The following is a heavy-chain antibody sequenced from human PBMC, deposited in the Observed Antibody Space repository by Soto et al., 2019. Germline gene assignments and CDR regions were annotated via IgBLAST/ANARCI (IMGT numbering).Heavy chain of an antibody. V-gene: IGHV3-11*01. D-gene: IGHD2-2*01. J-gene: IGHJ6*03. CDR1: GFTFSDYY. Sequence: QVQLVECGGGLVKPGGSLRLSCAASGFTFSDYYMSWIRQAPGKGLEWVSYISSSGSTIYYADSVKGRFTISRDNAKNSLYLQMNSLRAEDTAVYYCATRGYCSSTSCYEGYYYMDVWGKGTTVTVSS. CDR2: ISSSGSTI. CDR3: ATRGYCSSTSCYEGYYYMDV.